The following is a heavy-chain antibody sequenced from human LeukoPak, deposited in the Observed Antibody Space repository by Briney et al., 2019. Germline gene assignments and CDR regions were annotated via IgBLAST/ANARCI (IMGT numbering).Heavy chain of an antibody. CDR2: ISPYNGDT. CDR1: GYVFSRFG. Sequence: ASVKVSCKASGYVFSRFGISWVRQAPGQGLEWMGWISPYNGDTNYAQKFQGRVTMTKDTSTTTVYMELRSLRSDDTAVYYCAREASGSGEDYFDYWGQGTLVTVSS. J-gene: IGHJ4*02. V-gene: IGHV1-18*01. D-gene: IGHD3-10*01. CDR3: AREASGSGEDYFDY.